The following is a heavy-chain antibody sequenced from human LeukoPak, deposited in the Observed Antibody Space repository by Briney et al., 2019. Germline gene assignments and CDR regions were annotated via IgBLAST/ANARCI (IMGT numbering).Heavy chain of an antibody. CDR1: GGSFSGYY. J-gene: IGHJ5*02. V-gene: IGHV4-34*01. D-gene: IGHD3-16*01. CDR2: INHSGST. Sequence: SETLSLTCAVYGGSFSGYYWSWIRQPPGKGLEWIGEINHSGSTNYNPSLKSRVTISVDTSKNQFSLKLSSVTAADTAVYYCALMITFGGRGIWFDPWGQGTLVTVSS. CDR3: ALMITFGGRGIWFDP.